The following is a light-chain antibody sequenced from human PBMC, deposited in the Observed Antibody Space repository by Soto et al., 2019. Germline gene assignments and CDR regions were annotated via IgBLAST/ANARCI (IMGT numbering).Light chain of an antibody. CDR1: QTVSSRH. V-gene: IGKV3D-20*02. J-gene: IGKJ5*01. CDR3: QQRSNRPIT. Sequence: EIVMPQSPSTLSVSPGEGAALSCIASQTVSSRHFALYQQKPGQAPRLLIYDASNRATGIPARFSGSGSGTDFTLTISSLEPEDFAVYYCQQRSNRPITFGQGTRLE. CDR2: DAS.